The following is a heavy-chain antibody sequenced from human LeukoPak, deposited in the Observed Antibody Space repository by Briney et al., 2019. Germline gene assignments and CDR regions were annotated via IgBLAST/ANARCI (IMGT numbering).Heavy chain of an antibody. D-gene: IGHD6-19*01. CDR2: ISSSSSYI. CDR3: ANAPYSSGWYPHY. J-gene: IGHJ4*02. Sequence: GGSLRLSCAASGFTFSSYSMNWVRQAPGKGLEWVSSISSSSSYIYYADSVKGRFTISRDNAKNSLYLQMNSLRAEDTAVYYCANAPYSSGWYPHYWGQGTLVTVSS. V-gene: IGHV3-21*01. CDR1: GFTFSSYS.